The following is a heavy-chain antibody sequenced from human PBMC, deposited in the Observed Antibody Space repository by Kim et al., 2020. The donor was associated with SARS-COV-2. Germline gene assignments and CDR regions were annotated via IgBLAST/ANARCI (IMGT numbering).Heavy chain of an antibody. V-gene: IGHV3-30*03. D-gene: IGHD5-18*01. CDR2: ISYDGDYK. Sequence: GGSLRLSCAASGFTFRSYGMHWVRQAPDKGLEWVAVISYDGDYKYYAGSVKGRFTISRDNSKNTLYLQMNSLRAEDTAVYYCARVDTAIDYGMDVWCQGTTVTVSS. CDR3: ARVDTAIDYGMDV. CDR1: GFTFRSYG. J-gene: IGHJ6*02.